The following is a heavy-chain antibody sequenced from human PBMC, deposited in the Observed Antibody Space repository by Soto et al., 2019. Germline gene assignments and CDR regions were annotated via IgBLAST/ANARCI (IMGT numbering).Heavy chain of an antibody. CDR2: VFYTGFT. CDR1: Y. CDR3: AISQKGYNSNYFDP. V-gene: IGHV4-39*01. D-gene: IGHD1-7*01. J-gene: IGHJ5*02. Sequence: YWAWLXQSPGKGPEWIGSVFYTGFTSYNPSLESRVSVSVETSKSQFSLKLSAVTAADTAVYYCAISQKGYNSNYFDPWGQGALVTLSS.